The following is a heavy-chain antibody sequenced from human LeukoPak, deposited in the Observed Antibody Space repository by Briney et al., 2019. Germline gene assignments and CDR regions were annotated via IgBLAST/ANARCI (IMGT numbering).Heavy chain of an antibody. CDR1: GYTFTSYY. V-gene: IGHV1-46*01. CDR3: ARGLGAYSSLN. Sequence: ASVEVSCKASGYTFTSYYMHWVRQAPGQGLEWMGMINPSGGSTNYAQKFQDRVTMTRDTSTSTVYMELSSLGSEDTAVYYCARGLGAYSSLNWGQGTLVTVSS. D-gene: IGHD3-22*01. J-gene: IGHJ4*02. CDR2: INPSGGST.